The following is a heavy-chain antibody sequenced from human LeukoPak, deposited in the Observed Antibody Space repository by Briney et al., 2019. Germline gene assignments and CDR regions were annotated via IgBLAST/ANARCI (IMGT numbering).Heavy chain of an antibody. CDR1: GFTFSSYG. CDR3: AKDQYYDFWSGYFYAFDI. Sequence: GGSLRLSCAACGFTFSSYGMHWVRQAPGKGLEWVAVIWYDGSNKYYADSVKGRFTISRDNSKNTLYLQMNSLRAEDTAVYYCAKDQYYDFWSGYFYAFDIWGQGTMVTVSS. D-gene: IGHD3-3*01. J-gene: IGHJ3*02. V-gene: IGHV3-33*06. CDR2: IWYDGSNK.